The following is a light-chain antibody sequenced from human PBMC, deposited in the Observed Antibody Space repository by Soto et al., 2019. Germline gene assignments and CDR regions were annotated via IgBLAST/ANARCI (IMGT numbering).Light chain of an antibody. CDR1: QSVSSSY. Sequence: EIVLTQSPGTLSLSPGERATLSCRASQSVSSSYLAWYQQKPGQAPRLLIYGASSRATGIPDRFSGSGSGTAFTLTISRLEPEVFAVYSCQQYGSSPKVTFGPGTKVDIK. CDR2: GAS. V-gene: IGKV3-20*01. CDR3: QQYGSSPKVT. J-gene: IGKJ3*01.